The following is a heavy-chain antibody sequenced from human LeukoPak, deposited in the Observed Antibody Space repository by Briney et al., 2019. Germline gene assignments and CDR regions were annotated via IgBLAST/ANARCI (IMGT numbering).Heavy chain of an antibody. D-gene: IGHD3-16*02. CDR2: IYYSGST. CDR3: AGSDKKYDYVWGSYPFNVIDP. J-gene: IGHJ5*02. Sequence: KSSETLSLTCTVSGGSISSSSYYWGWIRQPPGKGLEWIGSIYYSGSTYYNPSLKSRVTISVDTSKNQFSLKLSSVTAADTAVYYCAGSDKKYDYVWGSYPFNVIDPWGQGTLVTVSS. V-gene: IGHV4-39*01. CDR1: GGSISSSSYY.